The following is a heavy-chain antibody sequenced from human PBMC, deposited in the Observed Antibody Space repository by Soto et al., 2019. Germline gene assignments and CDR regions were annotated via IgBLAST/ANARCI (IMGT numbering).Heavy chain of an antibody. J-gene: IGHJ4*02. CDR3: GRDGALGDTAVVDS. CDR1: GFTFSTYA. D-gene: IGHD5-18*01. CDR2: IWYDGSNK. V-gene: IGHV3-33*01. Sequence: QVQLVESGGGVAQPGKSLRLSGAASGFTFSTYAMHWFRQAPGKGLEWVAVIWYDGSNKYHGDSLKGRFTISRDNSKNTLYLQINNLRAEDTAVYYCGRDGALGDTAVVDSWGQGTLVTVSS.